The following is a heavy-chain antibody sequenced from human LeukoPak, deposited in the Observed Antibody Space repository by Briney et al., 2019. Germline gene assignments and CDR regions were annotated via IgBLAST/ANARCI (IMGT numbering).Heavy chain of an antibody. D-gene: IGHD3-22*01. CDR3: AGQYSYDSRGFDY. CDR1: GFTFSSYT. Sequence: PGGSLRLSCAASGFTFSSYTMNWVRQAPGKGLEWVSYISSSSSPIYYADSVKRRFTISRDNAKNSLYLQMNSLRADDTAVYYCAGQYSYDSRGFDYWGQGTLVTVSS. V-gene: IGHV3-48*01. J-gene: IGHJ4*02. CDR2: ISSSSSPI.